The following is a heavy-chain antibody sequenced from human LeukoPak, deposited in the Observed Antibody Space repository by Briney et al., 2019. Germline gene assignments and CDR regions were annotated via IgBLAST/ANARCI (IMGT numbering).Heavy chain of an antibody. V-gene: IGHV4-39*01. CDR3: ARLHDYGDY. CDR1: GGSIGSSSYY. CDR2: IYYSGST. Sequence: SETLSLTCTVSGGSIGSSSYYWGWIRQPPGKGLEWIGSIYYSGSTYYNPSLKSRVTISVDTSKNQFSLKLSSVTAADTAVYYCARLHDYGDYWGQGTLVTVSS. J-gene: IGHJ4*02.